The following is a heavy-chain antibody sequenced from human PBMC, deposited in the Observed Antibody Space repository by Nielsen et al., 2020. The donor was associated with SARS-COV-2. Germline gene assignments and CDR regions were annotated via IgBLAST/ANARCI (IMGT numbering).Heavy chain of an antibody. D-gene: IGHD4-17*01. V-gene: IGHV1-46*01. Sequence: ASVKVSCKASGYTFTSYDINWVRQATGQGLEWMGIINTSDGSTTYAQKFQGRVTMTRDTSTRTVYMELRSLRSEDTAVYYCARDDTVTMYYYSYYGMDVWGQGTTVTVSS. CDR2: INTSDGST. CDR3: ARDDTVTMYYYSYYGMDV. CDR1: GYTFTSYD. J-gene: IGHJ6*02.